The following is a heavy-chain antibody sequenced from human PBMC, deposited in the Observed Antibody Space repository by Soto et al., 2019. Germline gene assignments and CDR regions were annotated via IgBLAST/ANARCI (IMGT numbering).Heavy chain of an antibody. CDR2: ISSSSTI. CDR3: ARERGNGWTFDY. V-gene: IGHV3-48*01. CDR1: GFTFSTYS. Sequence: GGSLRLSCAASGFTFSTYSMNWVRQAPGKGLEWVSSISSSSTIYYADSVKGRFTISRDNVQNSLYLQMHSLRAEDTAVHYYARERGNGWTFDYWGQATLVTVSS. J-gene: IGHJ4*02. D-gene: IGHD6-19*01.